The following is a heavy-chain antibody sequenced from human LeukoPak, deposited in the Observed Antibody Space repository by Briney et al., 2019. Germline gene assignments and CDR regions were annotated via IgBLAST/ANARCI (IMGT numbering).Heavy chain of an antibody. CDR1: GFTVSSNY. CDR3: ARLYGGNSGYFDY. V-gene: IGHV3-66*01. Sequence: PGGSLRLSCAASGFTVSSNYMSWVRQGPGKGLEWVSVIYTGGSTYYADSVKGRFTISRDNRENTGDLQMNSLRAEDTAVYYCARLYGGNSGYFDYWGPGTLVTVSS. CDR2: IYTGGST. J-gene: IGHJ4*02. D-gene: IGHD4-23*01.